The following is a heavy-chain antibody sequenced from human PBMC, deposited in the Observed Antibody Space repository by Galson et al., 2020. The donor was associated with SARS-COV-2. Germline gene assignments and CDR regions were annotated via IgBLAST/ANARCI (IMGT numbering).Heavy chain of an antibody. CDR3: ARTYYDILTGYKIPFDY. D-gene: IGHD3-9*01. J-gene: IGHJ4*02. CDR1: GFSLSTSGMR. V-gene: IGHV2-70*04. CDR2: IDWDDDK. Sequence: SGPTLVKPTQTLTLTCTFSGFSLSTSGMRVSWIRQPPGKALEWLARIDWDDDKFYSTSLKTRLTISKDTSKNQVVLTITNMDPVDTATYYCARTYYDILTGYKIPFDYWGQGTLVTVSS.